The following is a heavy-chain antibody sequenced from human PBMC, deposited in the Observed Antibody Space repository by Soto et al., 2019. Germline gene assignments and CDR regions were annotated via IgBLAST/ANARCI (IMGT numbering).Heavy chain of an antibody. D-gene: IGHD2-8*02. Sequence: EVQLVESGGGLVQPGWSLRLSCVASGFTFRSSWMHWVRQAPGKGLVWVSRINSDATTKNYAAYAKGRFTSARDNAENKLYLQLDSLTAEDTAVSYCASGPTVWSGYDYWGQGTLLTVSS. V-gene: IGHV3-74*01. CDR3: ASGPTVWSGYDY. CDR1: GFTFRSSW. J-gene: IGHJ4*02. CDR2: INSDATTK.